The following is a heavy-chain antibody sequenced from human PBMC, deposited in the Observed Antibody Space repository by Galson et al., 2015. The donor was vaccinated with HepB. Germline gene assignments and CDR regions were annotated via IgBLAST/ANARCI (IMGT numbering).Heavy chain of an antibody. CDR2: ISSSSSYI. Sequence: SLRLSCAASGFTFSSYSMNWVRQAPGKGLEWVSSISSSSSYIYYADSVKGRFTISRDNAKNSLYLQMNSLRAEDTAVYYCAARFGYHYYYYYYGMDVWGQGTTVTVSS. J-gene: IGHJ6*02. V-gene: IGHV3-21*01. CDR3: AARFGYHYYYYYYGMDV. CDR1: GFTFSSYS. D-gene: IGHD3-10*01.